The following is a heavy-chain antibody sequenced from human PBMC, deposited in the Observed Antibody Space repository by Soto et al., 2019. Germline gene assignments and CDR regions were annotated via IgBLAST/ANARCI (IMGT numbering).Heavy chain of an antibody. Sequence: ASVKVSCKASRYTFTSYAMHWVRQAPGQRLEWMGWINAGNGNTKYSQKFQGRVTITRDTSASTAYMELSSLRSEDTAVYYCARDDSSSWYFDYWGQGTLVTVSS. V-gene: IGHV1-3*01. J-gene: IGHJ4*02. CDR3: ARDDSSSWYFDY. CDR1: RYTFTSYA. D-gene: IGHD6-13*01. CDR2: INAGNGNT.